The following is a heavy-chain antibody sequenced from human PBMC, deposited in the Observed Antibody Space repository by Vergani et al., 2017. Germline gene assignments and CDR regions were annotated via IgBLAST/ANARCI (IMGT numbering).Heavy chain of an antibody. CDR2: ISWNSDKR. J-gene: IGHJ3*01. V-gene: IGHV3-9*01. CDR3: AKDMFDFWGDYRGSVFNV. D-gene: IGHD3-3*01. CDR1: GFRFDDFA. Sequence: ELELVESGGGVGNLGGSLTLSCVISGFRFDDFAMHWVRQAPGKSLEWVSGISWNSDKRNYADSVKGRFLIFRDNAKNSVELQILRLRPEDTGVYYCAKDMFDFWGDYRGSVFNVWGRGTMV.